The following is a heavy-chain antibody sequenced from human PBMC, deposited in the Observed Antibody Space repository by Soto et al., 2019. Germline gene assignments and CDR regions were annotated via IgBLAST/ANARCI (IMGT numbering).Heavy chain of an antibody. CDR3: ARHTDDSYTFNAFDI. J-gene: IGHJ3*02. V-gene: IGHV4-4*02. D-gene: IGHD3-16*01. CDR1: DDSDNWNKW. Sequence: SETLSLTCTVSDDSDNWNKWWSWVRQSPGTGPEGIGEMFHSGITNYNPSLKSRVTMSIDKSKNQFSLKLTSVVAADTAMHYCARHTDDSYTFNAFDIWGKGTMVTVSS. CDR2: MFHSGIT.